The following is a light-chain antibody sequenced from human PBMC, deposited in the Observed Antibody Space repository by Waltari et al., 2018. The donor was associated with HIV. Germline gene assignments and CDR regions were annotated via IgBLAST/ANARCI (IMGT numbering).Light chain of an antibody. CDR3: QSYDSSLSGSFV. CDR2: ADD. Sequence: PGQRVTISCTGSSSNIGAGYDVHWFQQLPGTAPKLLIYADDNRPSGVPDRFSGSKSGTSASLAITGLQAEDEADYYCQSYDSSLSGSFVFGTGTKVTVL. CDR1: SSNIGAGYD. V-gene: IGLV1-40*01. J-gene: IGLJ1*01.